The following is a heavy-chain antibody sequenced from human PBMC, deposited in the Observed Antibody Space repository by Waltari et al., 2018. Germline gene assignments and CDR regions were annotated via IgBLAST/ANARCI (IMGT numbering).Heavy chain of an antibody. Sequence: QVQLVQSGAEVKKPGSSVKVSCKASGGTFSSYAISWVRQAPGQGLEWMGGIIPILGIANYAQKFQGRVTITADESTSTAYMELSSLRSEDTAVYYCAGDNPIAARRMGYYYYYMDVWGKGTTVTVSS. CDR1: GGTFSSYA. CDR3: AGDNPIAARRMGYYYYYMDV. J-gene: IGHJ6*03. CDR2: IIPILGIA. D-gene: IGHD6-6*01. V-gene: IGHV1-69*04.